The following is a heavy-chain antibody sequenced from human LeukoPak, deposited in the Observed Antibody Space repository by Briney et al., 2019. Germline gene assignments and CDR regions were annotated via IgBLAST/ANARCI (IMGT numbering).Heavy chain of an antibody. CDR1: GYTGIELS. J-gene: IGHJ5*02. Sequence: ASVKVSCKLSGYTGIELSMHWVRQAPGQGLEWMGWINPNSGGTNYAQKFQGRVTMTRDTSISTAYMELSRLRSDDTAVYYCARAGYCSSTTCYDWFDPWGQGTLVTVSS. D-gene: IGHD2-2*03. V-gene: IGHV1-2*02. CDR2: INPNSGGT. CDR3: ARAGYCSSTTCYDWFDP.